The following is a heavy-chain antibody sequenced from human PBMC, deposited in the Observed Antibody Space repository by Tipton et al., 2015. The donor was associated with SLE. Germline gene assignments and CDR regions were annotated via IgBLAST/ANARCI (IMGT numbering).Heavy chain of an antibody. D-gene: IGHD3-3*01. CDR2: IYHSGST. V-gene: IGHV4-38-2*02. Sequence: TLSLTCAVSNYSISSGYYWGWIRQPPGKGLEWIGSIYHSGSTYYNPSLKSRVTISVDTSKNQFSLKLSSVTAADTAVYYCARDDDFWSGCFFDYWGQGTLVTVSS. CDR3: ARDDDFWSGCFFDY. J-gene: IGHJ4*02. CDR1: NYSISSGYY.